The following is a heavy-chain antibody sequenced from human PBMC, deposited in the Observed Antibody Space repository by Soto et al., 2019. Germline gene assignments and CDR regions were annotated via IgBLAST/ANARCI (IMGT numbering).Heavy chain of an antibody. CDR1: GGTFSSYA. CDR3: ARSQGSSTSLDIYYYYYYGMDV. D-gene: IGHD2-2*01. V-gene: IGHV1-69*01. CDR2: IIPISGTA. Sequence: QVQLVQSGAEVKKPGSSVKVSCKASGGTFSSYAISWVRQAPGQGLEWMGGIIPISGTANYALKFQGRVTITADDSTSTVYMELSSLRSEDTAVYFCARSQGSSTSLDIYYYYYYGMDVWGQGTTVTVSS. J-gene: IGHJ6*02.